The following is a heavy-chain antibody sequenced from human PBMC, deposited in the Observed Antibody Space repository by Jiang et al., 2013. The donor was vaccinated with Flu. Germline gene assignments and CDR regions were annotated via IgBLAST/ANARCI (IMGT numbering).Heavy chain of an antibody. Sequence: GLIKSKIDGGTTAYAAPVKGRFTISRDDSKNMLYLQMSSLKTEDTAMYYCATGNCGGDCSFDYWGQGTLVTVSS. CDR3: ATGNCGGDCSFDY. V-gene: IGHV3-15*01. J-gene: IGHJ4*02. CDR2: IKSKIDGGTT. D-gene: IGHD2-21*02.